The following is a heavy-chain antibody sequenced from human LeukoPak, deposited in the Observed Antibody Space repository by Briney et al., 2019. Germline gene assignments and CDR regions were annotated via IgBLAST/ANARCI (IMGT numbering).Heavy chain of an antibody. J-gene: IGHJ3*02. CDR1: GYTFTSYG. D-gene: IGHD2-2*01. CDR3: ARGLRDGDIVVVPAEDAFDI. Sequence: GASVKVSCKASGYTFTSYGISWVRQAPGQGLEWMGWISAYNGNTNYAQKLQGRVTMATDTSTSTAYMELRSLRSDDTAVYYCARGLRDGDIVVVPAEDAFDIWGQGTMVTVSS. V-gene: IGHV1-18*01. CDR2: ISAYNGNT.